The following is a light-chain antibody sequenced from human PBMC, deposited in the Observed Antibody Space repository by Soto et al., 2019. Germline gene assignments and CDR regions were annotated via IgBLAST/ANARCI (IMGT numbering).Light chain of an antibody. J-gene: IGKJ4*01. CDR1: QSVSSY. Sequence: EIGFSHSPSTLSLSPGERATLSCRASQSVSSYLAWYQQKPGQAPRLLIYDASNRAPGLPARFRGRGSGTAFTLTISRLPPEDFAVYYCQQRRNWLTFGGGTKVDIK. V-gene: IGKV3-11*01. CDR3: QQRRNWLT. CDR2: DAS.